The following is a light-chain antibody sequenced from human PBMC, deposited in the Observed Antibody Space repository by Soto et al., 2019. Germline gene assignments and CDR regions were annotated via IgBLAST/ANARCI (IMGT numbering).Light chain of an antibody. V-gene: IGLV4-60*02. Sequence: QPVLTQSSSASASLGSSVKLTCTLSSGHSSYSIAWHQQQPEKAPRYLMKVEGSGNYNKGNGVPDRFSVSSSGADRYLTISTLQFEDEADYYCETWDSNTRVFGGGTKLTVL. CDR2: VEGSGNY. CDR1: SGHSSYS. CDR3: ETWDSNTRV. J-gene: IGLJ3*02.